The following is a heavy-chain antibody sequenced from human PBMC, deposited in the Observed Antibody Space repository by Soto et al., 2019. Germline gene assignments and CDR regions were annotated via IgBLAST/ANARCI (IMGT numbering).Heavy chain of an antibody. CDR2: IYYSGSA. CDR1: ADSVTSVSDY. CDR3: AKNLPRTGRFDY. V-gene: IGHV4-61*01. J-gene: IGHJ4*02. Sequence: SETLSLTCTVSADSVTSVSDYWSWIRQPPGKGLEWIGYIYYSGSADYNPSLGSRVTISIDTSKNQFSLKLTSVTAADTAVYYCAKNLPRTGRFDYWGQGTVVTVSS.